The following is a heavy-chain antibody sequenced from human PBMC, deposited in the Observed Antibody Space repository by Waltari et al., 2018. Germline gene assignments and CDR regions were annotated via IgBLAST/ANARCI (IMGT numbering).Heavy chain of an antibody. Sequence: QLQLQESGPGLVRPSETLSLTCTVSGGSITTTYIWAWIRQPPGKGLEWMGNMQYRGSTFYNPSLMSRVTISLDTSKNQFSLTLTSVDAADTAVYFCGRIAFGDDGGYFQYWGQGTLVTVSS. D-gene: IGHD4-17*01. J-gene: IGHJ1*01. CDR2: MQYRGST. CDR3: GRIAFGDDGGYFQY. V-gene: IGHV4-39*01. CDR1: GGSITTTYI.